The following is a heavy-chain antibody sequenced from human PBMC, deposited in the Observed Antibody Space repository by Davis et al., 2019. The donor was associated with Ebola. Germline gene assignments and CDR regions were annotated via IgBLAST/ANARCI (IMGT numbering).Heavy chain of an antibody. Sequence: ASVKVSCKASGYTFTNFDINWVRQPTGQGLEWMGRINPNSGGTNYAQKFQGRVTMTRDTSISTAYMELSRLRSDDTAVYYCARVVPYSSGWYFESFVGGAFDYWGQGTLVTVSS. D-gene: IGHD6-19*01. V-gene: IGHV1-2*06. J-gene: IGHJ4*02. CDR3: ARVVPYSSGWYFESFVGGAFDY. CDR1: GYTFTNFD. CDR2: INPNSGGT.